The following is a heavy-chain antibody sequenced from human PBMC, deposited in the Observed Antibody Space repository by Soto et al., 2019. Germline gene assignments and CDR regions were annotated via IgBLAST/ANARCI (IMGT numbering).Heavy chain of an antibody. D-gene: IGHD3-22*01. CDR3: ARDKADSSGYSAYWYFDL. V-gene: IGHV4-61*01. CDR2: IYYSGST. J-gene: IGHJ2*01. CDR1: GGSVSSGSYY. Sequence: QVQLQESGPGLVKPSETLSLTCTVSGGSVSSGSYYWSWIRQPPGKGLEWIGYIYYSGSTNYNPPPKSRVTISVDPSKHQFSLKRSSVTAADTAVYYCARDKADSSGYSAYWYFDLWGRGTLVTVSS.